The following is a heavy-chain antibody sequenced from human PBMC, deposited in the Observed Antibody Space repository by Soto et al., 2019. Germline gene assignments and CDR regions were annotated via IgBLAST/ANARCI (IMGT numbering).Heavy chain of an antibody. CDR3: ARPRHSSGYYDAFDI. Sequence: GESLKISCKGSGYSVSSYWIGWVRQMPGKGLEWMGIIYPGDSDTRYSPSFQGQVTISADKSISTAYLQWSSLKASDTAMYYCARPRHSSGYYDAFDIWGQGTMVTVSS. V-gene: IGHV5-51*01. CDR2: IYPGDSDT. D-gene: IGHD3-22*01. J-gene: IGHJ3*02. CDR1: GYSVSSYW.